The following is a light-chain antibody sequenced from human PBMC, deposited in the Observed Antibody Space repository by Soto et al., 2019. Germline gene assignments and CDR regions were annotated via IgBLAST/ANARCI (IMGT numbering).Light chain of an antibody. CDR3: ASYTRSRTR. Sequence: QSVLTQPASVSGSPGQSITISCTGTTSDVGVYNYVSWYQQHPGKAPKLMIYDVSYRPSGVSNRFSGSRSGNTASLTISGLQAEDEADYYCASYTRSRTRFGGGTKLTVL. CDR2: DVS. CDR1: TSDVGVYNY. J-gene: IGLJ2*01. V-gene: IGLV2-14*01.